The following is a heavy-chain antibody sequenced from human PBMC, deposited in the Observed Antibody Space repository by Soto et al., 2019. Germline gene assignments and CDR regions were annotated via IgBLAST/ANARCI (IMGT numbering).Heavy chain of an antibody. V-gene: IGHV5-51*01. J-gene: IGHJ4*01. CDR3: ARHQRDDASRKIDC. D-gene: IGHD3-16*01. CDR1: GYSFTRNW. CDR2: INPADSDI. Sequence: GESLKISCQGSGYSFTRNWIGWVRQMPGKGLEWMGIINPADSDIRYSPSFQGQVTISADKSIGTAYLQWSSLKASDTAMYYCARHQRDDASRKIDCWGHGTLVTVSS.